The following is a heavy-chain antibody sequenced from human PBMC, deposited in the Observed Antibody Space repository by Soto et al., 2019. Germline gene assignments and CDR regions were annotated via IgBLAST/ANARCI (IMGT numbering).Heavy chain of an antibody. CDR2: VKQDGSER. D-gene: IGHD2-15*01. Sequence: QTGGSLRLSCAASGFSFSDYWMSWVRQAPGKGLEWVANVKQDGSERYYVDSVKGRFTISRDNAKNSLYLQMNSLRAEDTAVYYCARERVVVPATIFYYYALDVWGQGTTVTVSS. CDR1: GFSFSDYW. J-gene: IGHJ6*02. CDR3: ARERVVVPATIFYYYALDV. V-gene: IGHV3-7*05.